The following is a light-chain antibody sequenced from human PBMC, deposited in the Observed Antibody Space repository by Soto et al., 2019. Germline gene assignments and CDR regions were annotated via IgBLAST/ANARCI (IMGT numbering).Light chain of an antibody. CDR3: QQHKNYQWT. CDR2: TAS. CDR1: EMISIS. J-gene: IGKJ1*01. Sequence: DIQMTQSPSTLSASVGDRVTITCRASEMISISLAWYQQKPGRPHTLLIYTASSLESGVPSSLSGSASGTEFTLPISSLQPDDCATYYCQQHKNYQWTVGQGTKV. V-gene: IGKV1-5*03.